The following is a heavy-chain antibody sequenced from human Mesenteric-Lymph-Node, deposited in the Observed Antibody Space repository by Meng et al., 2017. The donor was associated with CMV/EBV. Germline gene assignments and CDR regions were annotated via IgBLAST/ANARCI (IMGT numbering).Heavy chain of an antibody. CDR1: GYTFTGYY. Sequence: ASVKVSCKASGYTFTGYYMHWVRQAPGQGLEWMGWINPSSGGTNYAQKFQGRVTMTRDTSISTAYMELSRLRSEDTAVYYCARGNYGMDVWGQGTTVTVSS. CDR3: ARGNYGMDV. J-gene: IGHJ6*02. V-gene: IGHV1-2*02. CDR2: INPSSGGT.